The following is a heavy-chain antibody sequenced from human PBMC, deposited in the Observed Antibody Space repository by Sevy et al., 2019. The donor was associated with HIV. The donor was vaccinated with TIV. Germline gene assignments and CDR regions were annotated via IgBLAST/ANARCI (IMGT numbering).Heavy chain of an antibody. CDR3: ARRPDFGVVIPTGVMDV. D-gene: IGHD3-3*01. Sequence: GGSLRLSCAASAFSFNTYAMSWVRRAPGKGLEWVSTISGSGGSTYYADSVKGRFTISRDNSKNTMYLQMNSLRAEDTAVYYCARRPDFGVVIPTGVMDVWGQGTTVTVSS. J-gene: IGHJ6*02. CDR1: AFSFNTYA. V-gene: IGHV3-23*01. CDR2: ISGSGGST.